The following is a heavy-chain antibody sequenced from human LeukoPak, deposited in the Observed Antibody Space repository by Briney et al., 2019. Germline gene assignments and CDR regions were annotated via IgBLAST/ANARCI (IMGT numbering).Heavy chain of an antibody. D-gene: IGHD3-10*01. Sequence: GGSLRLSCAASGFTFSNAWMNWVRQAPGKGLEWVGRIKSKTDGGTTDYAAPVKGRFTISRDDSKNTLYLQMNSLKTEDTAVYYCTTDPNTMVRGVTFDCWGQGTLVTVSS. V-gene: IGHV3-15*07. CDR1: GFTFSNAW. CDR2: IKSKTDGGTT. J-gene: IGHJ4*02. CDR3: TTDPNTMVRGVTFDC.